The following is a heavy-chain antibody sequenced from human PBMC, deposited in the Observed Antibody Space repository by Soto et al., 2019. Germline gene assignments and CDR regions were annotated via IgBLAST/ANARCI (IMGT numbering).Heavy chain of an antibody. CDR2: INAGNGNT. J-gene: IGHJ4*02. CDR1: GYTFTSYA. V-gene: IGHV1-3*01. CDR3: ARDVIPGTTFDF. D-gene: IGHD1-7*01. Sequence: ASVKVSCKASGYTFTSYAMHWVRQAPGQRLEWMGWINAGNGNTKYSQKFQGRVTITRDTSASTAYMELSSLRSEDTAVYYCARDVIPGTTFDFWGQGTLVTASS.